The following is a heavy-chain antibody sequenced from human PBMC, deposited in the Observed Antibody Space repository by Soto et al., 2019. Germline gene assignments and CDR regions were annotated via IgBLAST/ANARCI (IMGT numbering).Heavy chain of an antibody. CDR1: GFTFSSYA. Sequence: EVQLLESGGGLVQPGGSLRLSCAASGFTFSSYAMSWVRQAPGKGLEWVSAISGSGGSTYYADSVKGRFTISRDNSKNTLYLQMNSLRAEDTAVYYCAKGGVRYFEWLLAEEPDAFDIWGQGTMVTVSS. J-gene: IGHJ3*02. D-gene: IGHD3-9*01. V-gene: IGHV3-23*01. CDR2: ISGSGGST. CDR3: AKGGVRYFEWLLAEEPDAFDI.